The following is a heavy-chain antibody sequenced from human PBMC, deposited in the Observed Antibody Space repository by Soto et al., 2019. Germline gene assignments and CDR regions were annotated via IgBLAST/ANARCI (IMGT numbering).Heavy chain of an antibody. V-gene: IGHV3-23*01. J-gene: IGHJ3*02. CDR1: GFIFREYA. D-gene: IGHD2-8*01. CDR3: AKDSFSRNGIHDPFDI. CDR2: VGGRGGGI. Sequence: GGSLRLSCAASGFIFREYAMSWVRQAPGKGLEWVSVVGGRGGGIYYADSVRGRFIVSIDDSSDTLYLQMDRLRVEDTAIYYCAKDSFSRNGIHDPFDIWGQGTMVTVSS.